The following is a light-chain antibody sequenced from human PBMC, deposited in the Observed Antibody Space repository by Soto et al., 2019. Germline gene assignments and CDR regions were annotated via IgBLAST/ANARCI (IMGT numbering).Light chain of an antibody. J-gene: IGLJ1*01. V-gene: IGLV2-23*01. CDR3: CSFAGTGTQYV. CDR1: SSNIGSYNL. CDR2: EGS. Sequence: QSALTQPAAVSGSLGQSITISCTGTSSNIGSYNLVSWYQHQPGKAPKIIIFEGSKRPSGVSNRFSGSRSGNTASLTISELQAEDEADYYCCSFAGTGTQYVFGSGTKVTVL.